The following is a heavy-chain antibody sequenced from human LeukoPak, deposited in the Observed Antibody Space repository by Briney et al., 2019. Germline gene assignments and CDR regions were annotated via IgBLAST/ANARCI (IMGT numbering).Heavy chain of an antibody. CDR3: ARGGGSGYYYEFDY. V-gene: IGHV3-74*01. J-gene: IGHJ4*02. D-gene: IGHD3-22*01. CDR1: GFIFSNYR. Sequence: GGSLRLSCAASGFIFSNYRMHWVRQAPGKGLVWVSRINSDGSSTSYADSVKGRFTISRDNAKNTLYLQMNNLRAEDTAVYYCARGGGSGYYYEFDYWGQGTLVTVSS. CDR2: INSDGSST.